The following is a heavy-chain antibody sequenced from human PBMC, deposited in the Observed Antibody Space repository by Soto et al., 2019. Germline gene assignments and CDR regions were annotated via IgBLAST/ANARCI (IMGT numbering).Heavy chain of an antibody. CDR3: ARARSGGRFDY. CDR1: GGSVSSANYY. J-gene: IGHJ4*02. D-gene: IGHD2-15*01. Sequence: SETLSLTCTVSGGSVSSANYYWSWIRQPPGKGLEWIGYIYYSGSTDYNPSLKSRVTISVDTSKNQFSLKLSSGTAADTAVYYCARARSGGRFDYWGQGTLVTVSS. V-gene: IGHV4-61*01. CDR2: IYYSGST.